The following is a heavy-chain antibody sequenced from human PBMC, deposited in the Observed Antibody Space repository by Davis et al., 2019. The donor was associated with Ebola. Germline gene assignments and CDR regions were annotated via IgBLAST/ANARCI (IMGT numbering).Heavy chain of an antibody. CDR3: ASGIGNDWRLDN. J-gene: IGHJ4*02. Sequence: MPGGSLRLSCTVSGGSISGYYWSWIRQPPGKGLEWIGHVYYGGSTDYNPSLKSRVTMSLDTSKSQISLKLTSVTAADTAVYYCASGIGNDWRLDNWGQGTLVTVSS. CDR1: GGSISGYY. V-gene: IGHV4-59*13. D-gene: IGHD1-1*01. CDR2: VYYGGST.